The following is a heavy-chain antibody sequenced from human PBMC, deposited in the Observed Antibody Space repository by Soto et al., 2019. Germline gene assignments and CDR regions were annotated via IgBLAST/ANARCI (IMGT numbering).Heavy chain of an antibody. J-gene: IGHJ6*02. D-gene: IGHD3-10*01. V-gene: IGHV1-69*01. CDR1: GGTFSSYA. CDR3: ARGITMVRGVIIPPHYYYYGMDV. Sequence: QVQLVQSGAEVKKPGSSVKVSCKASGGTFSSYAISWVRQAPGQGLEWMGGIIPIFGTANYAQKFQGRVTITADESTITAYMELSSRRSEDTAVYYCARGITMVRGVIIPPHYYYYGMDVWGQGTTVTVSS. CDR2: IIPIFGTA.